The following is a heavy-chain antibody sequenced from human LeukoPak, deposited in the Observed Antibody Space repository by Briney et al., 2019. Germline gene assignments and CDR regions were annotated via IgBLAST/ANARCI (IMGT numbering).Heavy chain of an antibody. CDR2: IDSDGST. V-gene: IGHV3-74*01. J-gene: IGHJ4*02. Sequence: GGSLRLSCAASGFTFSSYWMHWVRQAPGKGLVWVSRIDSDGSTIYADSVKGRFTISRDNAKNTLYLQMNSLRAEDTAVYYCIGSGGWPGYWGQGTLVTVSS. CDR3: IGSGGWPGY. CDR1: GFTFSSYW. D-gene: IGHD6-19*01.